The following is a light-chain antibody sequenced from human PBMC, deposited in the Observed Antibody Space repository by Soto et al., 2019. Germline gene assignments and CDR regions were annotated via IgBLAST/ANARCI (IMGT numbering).Light chain of an antibody. J-gene: IGKJ1*01. CDR1: QSVNTY. V-gene: IGKV3-11*01. Sequence: EIVLTQSPATLSLSPGERVSLSCRASQSVNTYFAWYQQKPGQAPRLLIYDASSRATGIPARFSGSGSGTDFTLTISSLEPEDFAIYYCQQRSSWPLTFGHATRVEI. CDR3: QQRSSWPLT. CDR2: DAS.